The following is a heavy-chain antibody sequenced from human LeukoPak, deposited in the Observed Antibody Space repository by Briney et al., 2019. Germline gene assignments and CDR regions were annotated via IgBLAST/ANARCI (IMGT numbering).Heavy chain of an antibody. D-gene: IGHD1-26*01. Sequence: SETLSLTCTVSGGSISSYYWSWIRQPPGKGLEWIGYIYYSGSTNYNPSLKSRVTISVDTSKNQFSLKLSSVIAADTAVYYCARHLYNKRELYQKGHDAFDIWGQGTMVTASS. CDR3: ARHLYNKRELYQKGHDAFDI. J-gene: IGHJ3*02. V-gene: IGHV4-59*01. CDR2: IYYSGST. CDR1: GGSISSYY.